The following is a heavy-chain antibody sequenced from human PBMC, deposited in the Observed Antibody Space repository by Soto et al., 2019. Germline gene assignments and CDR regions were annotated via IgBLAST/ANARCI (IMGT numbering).Heavy chain of an antibody. J-gene: IGHJ4*02. D-gene: IGHD3-16*01. V-gene: IGHV1-8*01. CDR2: MNPNSGNT. CDR3: ARDSLWAAHEDFDY. Sequence: QVQLVQSGAEVKKPGASVKVSCKASGYTFTSYDINWVRQATGQGLEWMGWMNPNSGNTGYAQKFQGRVTMTRNTSISTAYMELNSLRAEDTAVYYCARDSLWAAHEDFDYWGQGTLVTVSS. CDR1: GYTFTSYD.